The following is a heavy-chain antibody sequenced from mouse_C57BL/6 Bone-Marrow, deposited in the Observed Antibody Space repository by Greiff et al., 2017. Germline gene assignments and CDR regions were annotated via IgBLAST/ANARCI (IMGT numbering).Heavy chain of an antibody. CDR2: INPSSGYT. D-gene: IGHD2-3*01. Sequence: QVQLQQSGAELAKPGASVKLSCKASGYTFTSYWMHWVKQRPGQGLEWIGYINPSSGYTKYNQKFKDKATLTADKSSSTAYMQLSSLTYEDSAVXDCAREGLGYYGREYFDVWGTGTTVTVSS. J-gene: IGHJ1*03. CDR3: AREGLGYYGREYFDV. V-gene: IGHV1-7*01. CDR1: GYTFTSYW.